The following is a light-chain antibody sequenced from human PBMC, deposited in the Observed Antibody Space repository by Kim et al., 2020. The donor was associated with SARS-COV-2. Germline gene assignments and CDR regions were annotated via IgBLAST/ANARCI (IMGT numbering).Light chain of an antibody. CDR1: TGAVTSGYY. Sequence: GTVSLPCASSTGAVTSGYYPNWFQQKPGQAPRELIYSTSNKPPWTPARISGSLLGGKAALTLSGVQPEDVAEYYCLLYYGGAQIWVFGGGTQLTVL. V-gene: IGLV7-43*01. CDR3: LLYYGGAQIWV. J-gene: IGLJ3*02. CDR2: STS.